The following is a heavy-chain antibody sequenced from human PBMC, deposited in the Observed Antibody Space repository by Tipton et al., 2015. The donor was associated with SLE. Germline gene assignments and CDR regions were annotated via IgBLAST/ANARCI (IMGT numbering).Heavy chain of an antibody. CDR1: GFTFSSYW. Sequence: SLRLSCAASGFTFSSYWMSWVRQAPGKGLEWVANIKQDGSEKYYVDSVKGRITISRDNAKNSLYLQMNSLRAEDTAVYYCAREAYSGSYFDYWGQGTLVTVSS. J-gene: IGHJ4*02. V-gene: IGHV3-7*01. D-gene: IGHD1-26*01. CDR2: IKQDGSEK. CDR3: AREAYSGSYFDY.